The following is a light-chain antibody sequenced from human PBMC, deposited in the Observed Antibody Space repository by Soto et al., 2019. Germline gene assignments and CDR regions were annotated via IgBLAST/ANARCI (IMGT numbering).Light chain of an antibody. CDR1: QSVSNN. V-gene: IGKV3-15*01. Sequence: TQSPCTLSLSPWETAPLSCMASQSVSNNYLAWYQQKPGQAPRLLIYGASTRATGVPARFSGSGSGTDFTLTISSLQSEDFAVYYCQHYNYWPYTFGQGTKVDIK. J-gene: IGKJ2*01. CDR3: QHYNYWPYT. CDR2: GAS.